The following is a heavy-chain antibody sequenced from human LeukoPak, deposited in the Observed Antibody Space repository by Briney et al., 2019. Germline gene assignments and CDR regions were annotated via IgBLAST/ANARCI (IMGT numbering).Heavy chain of an antibody. Sequence: SETLSLTCTVSGASINNYYWSWIRQPPGKGLEWIGYIYHSGSTNNNPSLKSRVTMSVDTSRKQFSLKLSSVTAADTAVYFCAKYGGSGWVIDYWGQGTLVTVSS. V-gene: IGHV4-59*08. D-gene: IGHD6-19*01. CDR2: IYHSGST. J-gene: IGHJ4*02. CDR3: AKYGGSGWVIDY. CDR1: GASINNYY.